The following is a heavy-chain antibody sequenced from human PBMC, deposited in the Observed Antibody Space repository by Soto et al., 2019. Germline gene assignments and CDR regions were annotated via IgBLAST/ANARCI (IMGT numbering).Heavy chain of an antibody. J-gene: IGHJ4*02. V-gene: IGHV3-64D*06. Sequence: RLSCVASGFIFHNYTMHWFRQAPGKGLEYVSTIDKDGIRTYYADSVKGRFTISRDNPKSTLYLEMRNLRLEDTAVYYCVKYSKPVGWGQGALVTVSS. CDR1: GFIFHNYT. CDR2: IDKDGIRT. D-gene: IGHD1-26*01. CDR3: VKYSKPVG.